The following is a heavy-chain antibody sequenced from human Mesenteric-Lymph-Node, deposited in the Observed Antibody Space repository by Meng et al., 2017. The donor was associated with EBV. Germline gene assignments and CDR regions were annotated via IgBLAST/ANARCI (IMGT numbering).Heavy chain of an antibody. CDR1: GDSVSNTNVA. CDR2: TYYRSKWYN. Sequence: QRQRPGPGLVKPPQTLSLPCAISGDSVSNTNVAWNWIRQSPSRGLEWLGRTYYRSKWYNEYAQSVKGRITINPDTSKSEFSLQLNSVTPDDTAVYYCSRESWRAFDYWGQGTLVTVSS. V-gene: IGHV6-1*01. CDR3: SRESWRAFDY. J-gene: IGHJ4*02.